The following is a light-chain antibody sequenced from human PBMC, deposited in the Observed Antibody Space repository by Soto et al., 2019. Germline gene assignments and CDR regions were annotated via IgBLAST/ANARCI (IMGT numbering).Light chain of an antibody. Sequence: QSALTQPASVSGSPGQSITISCTGTSNDVGGYNYVSWYQQHPGKAPKLVIYEVSHRPSGISDRFSGSKSGNTASPTISGLQVEDEAEYYCSSYTTSSPYVFGPGTKLTVL. CDR1: SNDVGGYNY. J-gene: IGLJ1*01. CDR3: SSYTTSSPYV. V-gene: IGLV2-14*01. CDR2: EVS.